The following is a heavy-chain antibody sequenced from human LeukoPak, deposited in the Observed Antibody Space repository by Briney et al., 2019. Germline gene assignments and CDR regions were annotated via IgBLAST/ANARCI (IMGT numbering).Heavy chain of an antibody. V-gene: IGHV4-30-4*01. CDR2: INHSGST. CDR1: GDSIGSGDYY. Sequence: SQTLSLTCSVSGDSIGSGDYYWSWIRQPPGKGLEWIGEINHSGSTNYNPSLKSRVTISVDTSKNQFSLKLSSVTAADTAVYYCARGQDFDYWGQGTLVTVSS. J-gene: IGHJ4*02. CDR3: ARGQDFDY.